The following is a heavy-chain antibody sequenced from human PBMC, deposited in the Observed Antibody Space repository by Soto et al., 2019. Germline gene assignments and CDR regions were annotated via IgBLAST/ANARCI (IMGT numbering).Heavy chain of an antibody. CDR3: ARGLYSSSSDGGFLGGGHNWFDP. V-gene: IGHV4-34*01. CDR2: INHSGST. J-gene: IGHJ5*02. D-gene: IGHD6-6*01. Sequence: WETLSLTCAVYGGSFSGYYWSWIRQPPGKGLEWIGEINHSGSTNYNPSLKSRVTISVDTSKNQFSLKLSSVTAADTAVYYCARGLYSSSSDGGFLGGGHNWFDPWGQGTLVTVSS. CDR1: GGSFSGYY.